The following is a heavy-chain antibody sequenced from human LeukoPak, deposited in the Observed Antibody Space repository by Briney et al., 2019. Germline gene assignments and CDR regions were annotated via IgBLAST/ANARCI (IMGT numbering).Heavy chain of an antibody. CDR2: INPNSGVT. Sequence: ASVKVSCKASGYSFTGYYMHWVRQAPGQGPDWMGWINPNSGVTNYAQKFQGRVTMTSDTSISTAYMDLSRLRSDDTAVYYCARGIRYCSGGSCSWGQGTLVTVSS. V-gene: IGHV1-2*02. J-gene: IGHJ5*02. CDR1: GYSFTGYY. D-gene: IGHD2-15*01. CDR3: ARGIRYCSGGSCS.